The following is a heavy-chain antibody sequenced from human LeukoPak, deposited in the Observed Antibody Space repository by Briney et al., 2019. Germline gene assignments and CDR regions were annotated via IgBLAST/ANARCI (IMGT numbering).Heavy chain of an antibody. CDR3: ARIHDSSGYNRRYFDY. Sequence: PSETLSLTCTVSGGSISSYYWSWIRQPPGKGLEWIGYIYYSGSTNYNPSLKGRVTISVDASKNQFSLKLSSVTAADTAMYYVARIHDSSGYNRRYFDYWGQGTLVTVSS. D-gene: IGHD3-22*01. CDR2: IYYSGST. V-gene: IGHV4-59*01. CDR1: GGSISSYY. J-gene: IGHJ4*02.